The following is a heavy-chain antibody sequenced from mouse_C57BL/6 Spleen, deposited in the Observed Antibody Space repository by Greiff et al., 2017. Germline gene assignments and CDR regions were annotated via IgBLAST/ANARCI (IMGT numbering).Heavy chain of an antibody. CDR1: GFTFTDYY. CDR2: IRNKANGYTT. J-gene: IGHJ4*01. Sequence: EVKLVESGGGLVQPGGSLSLSCAASGFTFTDYYMSWVRQPPGKALEWLGFIRNKANGYTTEYSASVKGRFTISRDNSQSILYLQMNALRAEDSATYYCARYEGDYEEFYYAMDYWGQGTSVTVSS. CDR3: ARYEGDYEEFYYAMDY. V-gene: IGHV7-3*01. D-gene: IGHD2-4*01.